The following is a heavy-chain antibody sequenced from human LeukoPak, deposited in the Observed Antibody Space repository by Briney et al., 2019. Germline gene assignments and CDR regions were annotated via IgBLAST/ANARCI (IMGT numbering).Heavy chain of an antibody. Sequence: SETLSLTCTVSGDSFSSNSYYWGWIRQPPGKGLEWIGSIYYSGSTYYNPSLKSRVTISVDTSKNQFSLKLSSVTAADTAVYYCATPPWFGDGGLDVWGKGTTVTISS. CDR1: GDSFSSNSYY. J-gene: IGHJ6*04. V-gene: IGHV4-39*01. D-gene: IGHD3-10*01. CDR3: ATPPWFGDGGLDV. CDR2: IYYSGST.